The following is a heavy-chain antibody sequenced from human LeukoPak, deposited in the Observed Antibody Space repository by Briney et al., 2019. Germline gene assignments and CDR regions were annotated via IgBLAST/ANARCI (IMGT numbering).Heavy chain of an antibody. D-gene: IGHD3-10*01. CDR3: ANENYYGSGSYADH. V-gene: IGHV3-23*01. Sequence: PGGSLRLSCAASGFTFSSYAMSWVRQAPGKGLEWVSAISGSGDRTYYADSVKGRSTISRDNSKNTLYLQMNSLRAEDTAVYYCANENYYGSGSYADHWGQGTLVTVSS. J-gene: IGHJ4*02. CDR2: ISGSGDRT. CDR1: GFTFSSYA.